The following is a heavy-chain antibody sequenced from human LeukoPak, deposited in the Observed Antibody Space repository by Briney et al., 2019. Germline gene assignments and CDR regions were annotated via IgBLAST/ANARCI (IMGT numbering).Heavy chain of an antibody. CDR1: GGTFSSYA. Sequence: GAPVKVSCKASGGTFSSYAINWVRQATGQGLEWMGWMNPNSGNTGYAQKFQGRVTITRNTSISTAYMELSSLRSEDTAVYYCALMEGVGYWGQGTLVTVSS. D-gene: IGHD2-8*01. V-gene: IGHV1-8*03. J-gene: IGHJ4*02. CDR3: ALMEGVGY. CDR2: MNPNSGNT.